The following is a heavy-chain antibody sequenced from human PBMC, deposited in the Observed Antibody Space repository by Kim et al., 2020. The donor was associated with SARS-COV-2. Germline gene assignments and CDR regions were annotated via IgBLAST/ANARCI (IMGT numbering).Heavy chain of an antibody. CDR3: VGDTLVVPAARDYYYYYGMDV. V-gene: IGHV4-4*07. CDR1: GGSISSYY. J-gene: IGHJ6*02. CDR2: IYTSGST. D-gene: IGHD2-2*01. Sequence: SETLSLTCTVSGGSISSYYWSWIRQPAGKGLEWIGRIYTSGSTNYNPSLKSRVTMSVDTSKNQFSLKLSSVTAADTAVYYCVGDTLVVPAARDYYYYYGMDVWGQGTTVTVSS.